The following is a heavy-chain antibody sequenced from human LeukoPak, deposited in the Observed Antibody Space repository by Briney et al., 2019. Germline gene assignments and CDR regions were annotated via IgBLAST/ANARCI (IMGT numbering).Heavy chain of an antibody. CDR1: GYTFTSYY. Sequence: ASVKVSCKASGYTFTSYYVHWVRQAPGQGLEWMGWISAYNGNTNYAQKLQGRVTMTTDTSTSTAYMELRSLRSDDTAVYYCAKDKGAFGVVIPSAFDIWGQGTMVTVSS. D-gene: IGHD3-3*01. J-gene: IGHJ3*02. V-gene: IGHV1-18*04. CDR3: AKDKGAFGVVIPSAFDI. CDR2: ISAYNGNT.